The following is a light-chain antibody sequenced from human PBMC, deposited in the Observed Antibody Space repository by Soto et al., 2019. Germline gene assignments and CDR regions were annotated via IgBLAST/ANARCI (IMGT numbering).Light chain of an antibody. Sequence: QSVLTQPPSVSAAPGQKVTISCSGSSSNIGNNYVSWYQQLPGTAPQLLIYDNNERPSGIPDRFSGSKSGTSATLGITGLQTGDEADYYCGTWDSSLSAVVFGGGTKFTVL. CDR1: SSNIGNNY. CDR3: GTWDSSLSAVV. CDR2: DNN. J-gene: IGLJ2*01. V-gene: IGLV1-51*01.